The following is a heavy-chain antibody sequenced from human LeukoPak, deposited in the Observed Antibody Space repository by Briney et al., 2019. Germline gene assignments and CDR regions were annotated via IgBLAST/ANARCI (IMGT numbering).Heavy chain of an antibody. CDR1: GFTFSDYW. CDR2: IKQDGSDK. Sequence: SGGSLRLSCAASGFTFSDYWMTWVRQAPGKGLEWVANIKQDGSDKYYLDAVKGRFTISKDNTKNPLYLQMNSLRAGDTAVYYCARVRYYGSRSLMFEYWGQGTPVSVSS. CDR3: ARVRYYGSRSLMFEY. V-gene: IGHV3-7*03. D-gene: IGHD3-10*01. J-gene: IGHJ4*02.